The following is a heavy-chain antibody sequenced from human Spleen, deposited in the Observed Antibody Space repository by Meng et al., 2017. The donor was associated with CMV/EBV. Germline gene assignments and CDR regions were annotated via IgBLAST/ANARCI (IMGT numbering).Heavy chain of an antibody. CDR1: GFTVSSNY. Sequence: EVLVVWSGGGVVKPGGSLRLSCAASGFTVSSNYIGWVRQAPGKGLEWVSDIYSGGSTYYADSVKGRFTISRDNSKNTLYLQMNSLRAEDTAVYYCTHSSWGGDYWGQGTLVTVSS. CDR2: IYSGGST. CDR3: THSSWGGDY. V-gene: IGHV3-53*01. J-gene: IGHJ4*02. D-gene: IGHD6-13*01.